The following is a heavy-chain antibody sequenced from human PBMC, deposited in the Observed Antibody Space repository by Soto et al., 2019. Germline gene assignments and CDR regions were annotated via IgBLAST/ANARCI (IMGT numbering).Heavy chain of an antibody. CDR3: ARLRIYWGLKQPAPFDY. CDR1: GYSFTSYW. D-gene: IGHD5-12*01. CDR2: IYPGDSDT. J-gene: IGHJ4*02. Sequence: PGESLKISCKGSGYSFTSYWIGWVRQMPGKGLEWMGIIYPGDSDTRYSPSFQGQVTISADKSISTAYLQWSSLKASDTAMYYCARLRIYWGLKQPAPFDYWGQGTLVTVPQ. V-gene: IGHV5-51*01.